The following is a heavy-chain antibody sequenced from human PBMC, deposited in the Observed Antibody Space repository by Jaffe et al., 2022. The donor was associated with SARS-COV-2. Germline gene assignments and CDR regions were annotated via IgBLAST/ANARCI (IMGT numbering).Heavy chain of an antibody. V-gene: IGHV3-48*03. CDR3: ARGEGVGATFFVY. CDR2: ISSSGSTI. CDR1: GFTFSSYE. J-gene: IGHJ4*02. Sequence: EVQLVESGGGLVQPGGSLRLSCAASGFTFSSYEMNWVRQAPGKGLEWVSYISSSGSTIYYADSVKGRFTISRDNAKNSLYLQMNSLRAEDTAVYYCARGEGVGATFFVYWGQGTLVTVSS. D-gene: IGHD1-26*01.